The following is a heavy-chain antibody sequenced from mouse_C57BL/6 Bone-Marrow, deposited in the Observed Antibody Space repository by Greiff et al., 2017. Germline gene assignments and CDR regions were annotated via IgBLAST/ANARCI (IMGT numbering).Heavy chain of an antibody. CDR3: ASRRAMDY. CDR1: GYSFTGYY. CDR2: INPSTGGT. V-gene: IGHV1-42*01. Sequence: EVQRVESGPELVKPGASVKISCKASGYSFTGYYMNWVKQSSEKSLEWIGEINPSTGGTTYNQKFKAKATLTVDKSSSTAYMQLNSLTSEDTAVYYCASRRAMDYWGQGTSVTVSS. J-gene: IGHJ4*01.